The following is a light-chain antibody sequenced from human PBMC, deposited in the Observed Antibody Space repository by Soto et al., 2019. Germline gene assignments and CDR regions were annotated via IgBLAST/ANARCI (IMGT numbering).Light chain of an antibody. V-gene: IGLV2-8*01. J-gene: IGLJ1*01. Sequence: QSALTQPPSASGSPGQSVTISCTGTSSDIGGYDFVSWYQQHPDKAPKLIIYEVNKRPSGVPDRFSGSRSGNTASLTVSGLQAEHEADYYCSSFAVSHIVFGTGTKLTVL. CDR1: SSDIGGYDF. CDR2: EVN. CDR3: SSFAVSHIV.